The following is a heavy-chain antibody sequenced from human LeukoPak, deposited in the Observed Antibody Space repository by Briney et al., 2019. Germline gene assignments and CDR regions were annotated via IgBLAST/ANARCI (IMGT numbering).Heavy chain of an antibody. CDR3: VRRGFCSGDNCFSHAFDI. Sequence: GESLKISCQGSGFIYIHYWSGWVRQMPGQGLEWVGIIYPGDSDTRYSPPFQGQVTISVDRSINTAYLQWSSLKASDTAMYYCVRRGFCSGDNCFSHAFDIWGQGTMVTVSS. V-gene: IGHV5-51*01. D-gene: IGHD2-15*01. CDR1: GFIYIHYW. J-gene: IGHJ3*02. CDR2: IYPGDSDT.